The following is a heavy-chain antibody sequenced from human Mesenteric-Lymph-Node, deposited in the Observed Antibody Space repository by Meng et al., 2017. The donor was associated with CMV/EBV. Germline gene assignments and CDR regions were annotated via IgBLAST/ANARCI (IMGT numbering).Heavy chain of an antibody. CDR2: IRASSSYI. V-gene: IGHV3-21*01. D-gene: IGHD2-2*01. J-gene: IGHJ4*02. Sequence: ISGFSLNWVRQAPGKGLEWVSSIRASSSYIHYADSVTGRFTISRDNAKNSLHLQMNSLRAEDTAVYYCARAVGYCSSSSCSDYFDFWGQGTLVTVSS. CDR1: ISGFS. CDR3: ARAVGYCSSSSCSDYFDF.